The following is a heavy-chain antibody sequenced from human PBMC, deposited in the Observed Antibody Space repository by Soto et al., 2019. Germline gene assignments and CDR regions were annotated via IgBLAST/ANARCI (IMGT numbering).Heavy chain of an antibody. D-gene: IGHD5-12*01. J-gene: IGHJ5*02. Sequence: PSETLSLTCTVSGGSISSRSSYWSWIRQPPGKGLEWIGNIYHSGSTYYSPSLESRVTISIDTSKNQFSPRLNSVTATDTAVYYCSVANSNWFDPWGQGTLVTVSS. CDR3: SVANSNWFDP. CDR1: GGSISSRSSY. V-gene: IGHV4-39*01. CDR2: IYHSGST.